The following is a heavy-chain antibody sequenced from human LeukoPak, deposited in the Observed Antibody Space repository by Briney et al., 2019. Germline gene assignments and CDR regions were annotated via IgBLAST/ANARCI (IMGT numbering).Heavy chain of an antibody. CDR2: INWNSGSV. D-gene: IGHD3-22*01. V-gene: IGHV3-9*01. CDR1: GFTFDDYA. Sequence: PGGSLRLSCAASGFTFDDYALFWVRQAPGKGLEWVSGINWNSGSVDFAESVKGRFTTSRDNATTSLYLQMNSLRPEDPALYYCAKGTGGYYGPFDSWGQGTLVTVSS. J-gene: IGHJ4*02. CDR3: AKGTGGYYGPFDS.